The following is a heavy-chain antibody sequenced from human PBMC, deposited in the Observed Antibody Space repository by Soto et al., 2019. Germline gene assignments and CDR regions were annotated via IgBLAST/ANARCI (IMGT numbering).Heavy chain of an antibody. CDR3: ASQDSSTPTYYFDC. Sequence: SVKVSCKASGGTFSSYAISWVRQAPGQGLEWMGGIIPIFGTANYAQKFQGRVTITADESTSTAYMELSSLRPEDTAVYYCASQDSSTPTYYFDCWGRGTLVTVSS. J-gene: IGHJ4*02. V-gene: IGHV1-69*13. CDR2: IIPIFGTA. D-gene: IGHD6-13*01. CDR1: GGTFSSYA.